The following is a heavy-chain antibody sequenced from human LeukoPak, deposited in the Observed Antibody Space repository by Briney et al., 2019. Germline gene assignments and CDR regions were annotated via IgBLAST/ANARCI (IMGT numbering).Heavy chain of an antibody. CDR1: GFTFSSYW. Sequence: GGSLRLSCAVSGFTFSSYWMNWVRQAPGKGLEWVANIKQDGSEKYYMDSVKGRFTISRDNAKNSLYLQMNSLRADDTAVYFCAGGSGWLIDYWGQGTLVTVSS. CDR3: AGGSGWLIDY. J-gene: IGHJ4*02. V-gene: IGHV3-7*04. D-gene: IGHD6-19*01. CDR2: IKQDGSEK.